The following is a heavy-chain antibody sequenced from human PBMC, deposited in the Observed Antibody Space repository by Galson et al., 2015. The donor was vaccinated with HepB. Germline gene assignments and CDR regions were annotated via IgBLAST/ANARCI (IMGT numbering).Heavy chain of an antibody. D-gene: IGHD2/OR15-2a*01. CDR2: ISSSSTI. Sequence: SLRLSCAASGFTFSSYSINWVRQAPGKGLEWVSYISSSSTIYYADSVKGRFTISRDNAKNSLYLQMNSLRDEDTAVYYCARDFLAPRWLFDLWGRGTLVTVSS. CDR3: ARDFLAPRWLFDL. J-gene: IGHJ2*01. V-gene: IGHV3-48*02. CDR1: GFTFSSYS.